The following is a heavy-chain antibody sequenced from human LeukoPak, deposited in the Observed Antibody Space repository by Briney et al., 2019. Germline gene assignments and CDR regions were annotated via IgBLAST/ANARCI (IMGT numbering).Heavy chain of an antibody. V-gene: IGHV3-21*01. CDR2: FSGYSGAST. J-gene: IGHJ4*02. D-gene: IGHD5-12*01. CDR1: GFTISSYN. Sequence: GGSLRLSCTASGFTISSYNVNWVRQAPGKGLEWVSSFSGYSGASTYYADSVRGRFTISRDNAKNSLYLQINSLRAEDTAIYYCARGTYSGFDSSFDYWGQRTLVTVSS. CDR3: ARGTYSGFDSSFDY.